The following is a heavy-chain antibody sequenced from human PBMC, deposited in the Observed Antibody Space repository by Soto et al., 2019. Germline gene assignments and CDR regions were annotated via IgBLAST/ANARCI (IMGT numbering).Heavy chain of an antibody. J-gene: IGHJ6*02. CDR1: GYTFTGYY. D-gene: IGHD2-21*02. Sequence: EASVKVSCKASGYTFTGYYMHWVRQAPGQGLEWMGWINPNSGGTNYAQKFQGWVTMTRDTSISTAYMELSRLRSDDTAVYYCATVVAGIYYYYGMDVWGQGTTVTVSS. CDR2: INPNSGGT. V-gene: IGHV1-2*04. CDR3: ATVVAGIYYYYGMDV.